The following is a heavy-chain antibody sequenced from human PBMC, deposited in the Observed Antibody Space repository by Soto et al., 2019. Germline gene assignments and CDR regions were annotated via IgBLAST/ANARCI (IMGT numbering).Heavy chain of an antibody. V-gene: IGHV4-39*02. CDR1: GGSISSSSYY. Sequence: QLQLQESGPGLVKPSETLSLTCTVSGGSISSSSYYWGWIRQPPGKGLEWIGSIYYRGNTYYNPSIKSRVTMSVDTSKNQFSLKLSSVTAADTAVYYCAREGGGYCSGGSCQVDYWGQGTLVTVSS. CDR2: IYYRGNT. J-gene: IGHJ4*02. CDR3: AREGGGYCSGGSCQVDY. D-gene: IGHD2-15*01.